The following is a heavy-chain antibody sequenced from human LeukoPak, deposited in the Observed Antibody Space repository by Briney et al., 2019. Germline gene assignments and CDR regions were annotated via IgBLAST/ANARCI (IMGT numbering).Heavy chain of an antibody. V-gene: IGHV4-4*07. Sequence: PSETLSLTCTVSGGSISSYYWSWIRQPAGKGLEWIGRIYTSGSTNYNPSLKSRVTISVDTSKNQFSLKLSSVTAADTAVYYCARLDSGSYNYYFDYWGQGTLVTVSS. CDR3: ARLDSGSYNYYFDY. J-gene: IGHJ4*02. CDR2: IYTSGST. D-gene: IGHD1-26*01. CDR1: GGSISSYY.